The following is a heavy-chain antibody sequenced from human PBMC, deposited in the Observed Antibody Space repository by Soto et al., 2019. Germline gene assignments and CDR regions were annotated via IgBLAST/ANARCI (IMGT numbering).Heavy chain of an antibody. D-gene: IGHD6-19*01. Sequence: QVQLQESGPGLVKPSGTLSLTCAVSGGSISSSNWWSWVRQPPGKGLEWIGEIHHSGSTNYKSSRQSRVTISVDKSKNQFSLKLTSVTAADTAVYYCARNGYSSGWYHFDYWGQGTLVTVSS. CDR2: IHHSGST. CDR3: ARNGYSSGWYHFDY. J-gene: IGHJ4*02. V-gene: IGHV4-4*02. CDR1: GGSISSSNW.